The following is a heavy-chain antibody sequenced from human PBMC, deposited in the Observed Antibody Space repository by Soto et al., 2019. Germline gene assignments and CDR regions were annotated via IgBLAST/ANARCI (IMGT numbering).Heavy chain of an antibody. CDR3: ASVGYGDYGRGYYFDF. CDR1: GASIRDGDYY. CDR2: IDYTGGT. D-gene: IGHD4-17*01. V-gene: IGHV4-30-4*01. J-gene: IGHJ4*02. Sequence: PSETLSLTCSVSGASIRDGDYYWSWLRQPPGKGPEWIGIIDYTGGTHYNPTLTGPVSMSVDTSANQFSLKVNFVTAADSAVYYCASVGYGDYGRGYYFDFWGPGILVTVSS.